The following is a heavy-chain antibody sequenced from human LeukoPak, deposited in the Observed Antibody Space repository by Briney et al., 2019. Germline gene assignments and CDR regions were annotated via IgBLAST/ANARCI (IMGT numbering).Heavy chain of an antibody. CDR3: SRECGSGWAYDY. J-gene: IGHJ4*02. Sequence: IRINFYGVTPDYAPSLSGRFTISRYHSKSITYLQINSLKSEDTAVYYCSRECGSGWAYDYWGQGTVVTVSS. V-gene: IGHV3-49*02. CDR2: IRINFYGVTP. D-gene: IGHD6-19*01.